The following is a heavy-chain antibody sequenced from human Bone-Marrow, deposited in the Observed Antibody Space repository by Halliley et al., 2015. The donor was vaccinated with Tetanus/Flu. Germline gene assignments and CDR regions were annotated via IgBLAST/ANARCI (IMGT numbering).Heavy chain of an antibody. CDR2: INDSGNT. CDR3: ARRVSGTTPGMDV. V-gene: IGHV4-59*08. J-gene: IGHJ6*02. Sequence: TLSLTCTVSGGSITSYYWSWIRQPPGKGLDWIGYINDSGNTDYNPSLKSRVTISVDTSKNQFSLKLNSVTAADTAVYYCARRVSGTTPGMDVWGQGTTVTVSS. D-gene: IGHD1-7*01. CDR1: GGSITSYY.